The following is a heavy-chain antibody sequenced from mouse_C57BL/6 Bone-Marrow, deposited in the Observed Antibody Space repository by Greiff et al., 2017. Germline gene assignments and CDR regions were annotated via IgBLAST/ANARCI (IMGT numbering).Heavy chain of an antibody. V-gene: IGHV1-50*01. CDR1: GYTFTSYW. J-gene: IGHJ2*01. CDR3: ARVGGWPIFDY. Sequence: QVQLQQPGAELVKPGASVKLSCKASGYTFTSYWMQWVKQRPGQGLEWIGDIAPSDSYTNYNQKFKGKATLTVDTSSSTAYMQLSSLTSEDSAVYYCARVGGWPIFDYWGQGTTLTVSS. CDR2: IAPSDSYT. D-gene: IGHD3-3*01.